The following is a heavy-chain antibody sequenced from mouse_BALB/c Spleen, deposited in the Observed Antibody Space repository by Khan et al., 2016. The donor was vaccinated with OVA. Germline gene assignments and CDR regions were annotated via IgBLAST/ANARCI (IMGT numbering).Heavy chain of an antibody. CDR1: GFSLTSYG. V-gene: IGHV2-9*02. CDR2: IWAGGST. Sequence: VQLKESGPGLVAPSQSLSITCTVSGFSLTSYGVHWVRQPPGKGLEWLGVIWAGGSTNYNSDLMSRLSISKDNSKSQVFLIMNSLQTDDTAMYYCARLEDIWGQGTTLTVSS. CDR3: ARLEDI. D-gene: IGHD1-3*01. J-gene: IGHJ2*01.